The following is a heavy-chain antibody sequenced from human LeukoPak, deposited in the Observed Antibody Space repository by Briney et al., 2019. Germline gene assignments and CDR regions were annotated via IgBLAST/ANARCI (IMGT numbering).Heavy chain of an antibody. CDR2: IYYSGST. D-gene: IGHD2-15*01. CDR3: AREEVVAATLDY. CDR1: GGSISSYY. J-gene: IGHJ4*02. V-gene: IGHV4-59*12. Sequence: PSETLSLTCTVSGGSISSYYWSWIRQPPGKGLEWIGYIYYSGSTNYNPSLKSRVTISVDTSKNQFSLKLSSVTAADTAVYYCAREEVVAATLDYWGQGTLVTVSS.